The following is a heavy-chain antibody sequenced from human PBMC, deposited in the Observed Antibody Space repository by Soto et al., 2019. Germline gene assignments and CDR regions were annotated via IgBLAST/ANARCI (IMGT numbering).Heavy chain of an antibody. Sequence: QVQLVQSGAEVKKPGSWVKVSCKASEGTFSSYAISWVRQAPGQGLEWMGGIIPIFGTANYAQKFQGRVTITADESTSTAYMELSSLRSEDTAVYYCARVVTVVKSFHYWYFDLWGRGTLVTVSS. J-gene: IGHJ2*01. V-gene: IGHV1-69*12. CDR1: EGTFSSYA. D-gene: IGHD2-15*01. CDR2: IIPIFGTA. CDR3: ARVVTVVKSFHYWYFDL.